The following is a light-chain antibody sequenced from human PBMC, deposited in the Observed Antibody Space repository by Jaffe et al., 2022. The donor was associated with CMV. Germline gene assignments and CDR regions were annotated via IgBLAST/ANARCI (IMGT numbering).Light chain of an antibody. CDR3: CSYAGIYTLL. CDR2: DVT. CDR1: NSDVAGYNF. Sequence: QSALTQPRSVSESPGQSVTISCTGTNSDVAGYNFVSWFQQHPGKAPKLIIYDVTKRPSGVPDRFSGSKSGNTASLTISGLQAEDEADYYCCSYAGIYTLLFGGGTKLTVL. J-gene: IGLJ3*02. V-gene: IGLV2-11*01.